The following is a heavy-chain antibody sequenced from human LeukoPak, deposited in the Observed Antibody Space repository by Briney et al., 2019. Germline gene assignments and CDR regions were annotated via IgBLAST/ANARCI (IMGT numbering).Heavy chain of an antibody. CDR1: GYTFTSYG. Sequence: ASVKVSCKASGYTFTSYGISWVRQAPGQGHEWMGWISAYNGNTNYAQKLQGRVTMTTDTSTSTAYMELRSLRSDDTAVYYCACDVGATTRYDAFDILGQGTMVSVSS. D-gene: IGHD1-26*01. CDR2: ISAYNGNT. V-gene: IGHV1-18*01. CDR3: ACDVGATTRYDAFDI. J-gene: IGHJ3*02.